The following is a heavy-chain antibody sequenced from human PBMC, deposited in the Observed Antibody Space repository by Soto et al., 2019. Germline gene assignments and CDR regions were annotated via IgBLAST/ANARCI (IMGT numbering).Heavy chain of an antibody. CDR3: AKGGSSWSYFDY. Sequence: EVQLLESGGGLVQPGGSLRLYCAASGFTFSSYAMSWVRLAPRKGLEWVSTITSSGGSTYYADAVKGRITISRDNSKNTLYLQMNSLRAEDTAAYYCAKGGSSWSYFDYWGQGTLVTVSS. J-gene: IGHJ4*02. V-gene: IGHV3-23*01. CDR2: ITSSGGST. CDR1: GFTFSSYA. D-gene: IGHD6-13*01.